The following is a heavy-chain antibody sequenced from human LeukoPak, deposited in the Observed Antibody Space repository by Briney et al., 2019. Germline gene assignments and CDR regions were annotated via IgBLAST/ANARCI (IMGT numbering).Heavy chain of an antibody. CDR3: ARSRPEVLPVAMDLDY. CDR2: INHSGST. V-gene: IGHV4-34*01. Sequence: SETLSLTCGVTGGSFSGYYWSWIRQPPEKGLEWIGEINHSGSTQYNPSLKSRVTISVDTSKNQFSLKLTSVTAADTAVYYCARSRPEVLPVAMDLDYWGQGTLVTVSS. D-gene: IGHD2-2*01. J-gene: IGHJ4*02. CDR1: GGSFSGYY.